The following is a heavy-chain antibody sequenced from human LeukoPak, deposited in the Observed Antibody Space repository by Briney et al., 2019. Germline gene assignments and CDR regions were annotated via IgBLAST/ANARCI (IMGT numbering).Heavy chain of an antibody. J-gene: IGHJ3*02. D-gene: IGHD3-10*01. CDR1: GYTFTSYY. Sequence: ASVKVSCKASGYTFTSYYMHWVRQAPGQGLEWMGIINPSGGRTSYAQKFQGRVTVTRDTSTSTVYMELSSLKSEDTAVYYCAREASYFSAFDIWSQQTMVTVSS. CDR3: AREASYFSAFDI. V-gene: IGHV1-46*01. CDR2: INPSGGRT.